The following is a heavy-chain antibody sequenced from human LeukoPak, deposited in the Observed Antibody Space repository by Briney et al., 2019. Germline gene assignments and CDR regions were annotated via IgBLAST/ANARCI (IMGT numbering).Heavy chain of an antibody. CDR3: TIPRGVAGTYYYYGMDV. V-gene: IGHV1-46*01. Sequence: ASVKVSCKASGYTFTSYYMHWVRQAPGQGLEWMGIINPSGGSTSYAQKFQGRVTMTRDTSTSTVYMELSSLRSEDTAVYYCTIPRGVAGTYYYYGMDVWGQGTTVTVSS. CDR1: GYTFTSYY. D-gene: IGHD6-19*01. CDR2: INPSGGST. J-gene: IGHJ6*02.